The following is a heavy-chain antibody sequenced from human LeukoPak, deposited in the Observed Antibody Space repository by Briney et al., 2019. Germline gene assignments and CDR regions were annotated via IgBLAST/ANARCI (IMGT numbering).Heavy chain of an antibody. CDR3: ARDPQIYYYDSSAYYLDY. CDR2: INPSGGST. J-gene: IGHJ4*02. V-gene: IGHV1-46*01. D-gene: IGHD3-22*01. Sequence: ASVKVSCKASGYTFTSYYMHWVRQAPGQGLEWMGIINPSGGSTSYAQKFQGRVTMTRDTSTSTVYMELSSLRSEDTAVYYCARDPQIYYYDSSAYYLDYWGQGTLVTVSS. CDR1: GYTFTSYY.